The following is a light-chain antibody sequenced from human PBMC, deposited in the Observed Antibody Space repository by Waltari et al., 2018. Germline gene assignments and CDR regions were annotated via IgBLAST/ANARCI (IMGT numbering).Light chain of an antibody. CDR2: GAS. CDR1: QSISGIY. Sequence: EIVLTQSPGTLSLSPGERATLSCRASQSISGIYLAWYQQKPGQSPRLLIYGASSRATVIPDRGSVSGSRTDFTLTISSLEPGDFAVYFCQQYGSAPPFTFGPGTTVDIK. J-gene: IGKJ3*01. V-gene: IGKV3-20*01. CDR3: QQYGSAPPFT.